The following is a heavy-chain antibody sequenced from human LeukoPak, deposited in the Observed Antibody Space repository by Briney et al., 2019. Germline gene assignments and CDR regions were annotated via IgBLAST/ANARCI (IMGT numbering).Heavy chain of an antibody. CDR3: AKDHYDGPLYECFQH. CDR1: GFTFSSYG. D-gene: IGHD4-23*01. J-gene: IGHJ1*01. V-gene: IGHV3-30*18. CDR2: ISYDGSNK. Sequence: PGGSLRLSCAASGFTFSSYGMHWVRQAPGKGLEWVAVISYDGSNKYYADSVKGRFTISRDNSKNTLYLQMNSLRAEDTAVYYCAKDHYDGPLYECFQHWGQGTLVTVSS.